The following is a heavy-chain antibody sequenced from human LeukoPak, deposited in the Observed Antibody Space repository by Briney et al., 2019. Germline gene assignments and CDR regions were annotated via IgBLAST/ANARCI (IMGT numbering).Heavy chain of an antibody. D-gene: IGHD5-18*01. CDR3: ARPKLVDTAIGARDAFDI. J-gene: IGHJ3*02. CDR1: GYSFISYW. Sequence: GESLKISCKGSGYSFISYWIGWVRQMPGKGLEWMGIIYPGDSDTRYSPSFQGQVTISADKSINTAYLQWSSLKASDTAMYYCARPKLVDTAIGARDAFDIWAQGTMVTVSS. V-gene: IGHV5-51*01. CDR2: IYPGDSDT.